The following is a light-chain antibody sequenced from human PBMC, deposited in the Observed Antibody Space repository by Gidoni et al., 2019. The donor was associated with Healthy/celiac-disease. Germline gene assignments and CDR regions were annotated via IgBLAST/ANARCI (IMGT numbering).Light chain of an antibody. Sequence: QSALTQPAAVSGSPGQSITISCTGTSRDVGGYSYVSWYQQHPGKAPKLMIYGVSNRPSGVSDRFSGSKSDDTASLTISGLQADDEADYYCSSYTRTSTVIFGGGTKLTVL. CDR3: SSYTRTSTVI. J-gene: IGLJ2*01. CDR1: SRDVGGYSY. CDR2: GVS. V-gene: IGLV2-14*01.